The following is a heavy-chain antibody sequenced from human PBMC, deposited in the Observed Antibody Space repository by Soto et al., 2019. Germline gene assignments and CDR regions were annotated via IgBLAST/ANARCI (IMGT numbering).Heavy chain of an antibody. CDR3: ARQRRDFDY. CDR2: IFSSGST. CDR1: GGSMSNYY. J-gene: IGHJ4*02. Sequence: PSXTLSLTCTVSGGSMSNYYWSWIRQPPGKGLQWIGYIFSSGSTNYNPSLKSRVTISVSTSKNQFSLNLNSVTAADTAVYYCARQRRDFDYWGQGSLVTVSS. V-gene: IGHV4-59*08.